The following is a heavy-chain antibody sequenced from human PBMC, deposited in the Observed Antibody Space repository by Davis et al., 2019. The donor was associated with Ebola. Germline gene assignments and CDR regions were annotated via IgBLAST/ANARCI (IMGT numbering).Heavy chain of an antibody. CDR1: GFTFGGYW. V-gene: IGHV3-7*03. Sequence: GESLKISCAASGFTFGGYWMRWVRQAPGKGLEWMASIKEDGSEKYYVDSVKGRFTISRDNAKNLLYLQMNSLRAEDTAVYYCARGSRNMDVWGQGTTVTVSS. J-gene: IGHJ6*02. CDR2: IKEDGSEK. CDR3: ARGSRNMDV.